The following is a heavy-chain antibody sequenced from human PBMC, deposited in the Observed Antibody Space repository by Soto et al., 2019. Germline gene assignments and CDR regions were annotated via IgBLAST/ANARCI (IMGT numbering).Heavy chain of an antibody. CDR3: ARASITMVREVIKYNMDV. CDR2: IYDSVTT. Sequence: PAETLSLTCTFSVGSISNYYWSWLRQPPGKGLEWIGYIYDSVTTNSRPSLQNRVTISIDTSKNQFSLKLSSVTAADTAVYYCARASITMVREVIKYNMDVWGQGTTVTVSS. D-gene: IGHD3-10*01. J-gene: IGHJ6*01. V-gene: IGHV4-59*01. CDR1: VGSISNYY.